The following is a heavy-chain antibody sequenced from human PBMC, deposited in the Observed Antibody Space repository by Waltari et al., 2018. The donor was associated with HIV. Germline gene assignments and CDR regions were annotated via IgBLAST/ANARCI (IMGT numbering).Heavy chain of an antibody. J-gene: IGHJ1*01. V-gene: IGHV1-18*04. Sequence: VRLVQSGAEVKKPGASVKVSCKASGFSFTRYGFSWGRQAPGQGLEWMGWMQTYAGNTESADNVEGRVTMTRDTFTKTIYRELRTWKSEDSAIYVCVRDLSAMGKGGWYDWWGQGTVVTVSS. CDR3: VRDLSAMGKGGWYDW. CDR2: MQTYAGNT. D-gene: IGHD6-19*01. CDR1: GFSFTRYG.